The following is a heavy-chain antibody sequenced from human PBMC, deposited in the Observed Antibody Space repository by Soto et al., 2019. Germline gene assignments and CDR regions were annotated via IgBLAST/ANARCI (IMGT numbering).Heavy chain of an antibody. V-gene: IGHV3-49*03. D-gene: IGHD3-3*01. J-gene: IGHJ3*02. Sequence: HPGGSLRLSCTASGFTFGDYAMSWFRQAPGKGLEWVGFIRSKAYGGTTEYAASVKGRFTISRDDSKSIAYLQMNSLKTEDTAVYYCTRVPGGVLRFLEWYPDAFDIWGQGTMVTVSS. CDR1: GFTFGDYA. CDR2: IRSKAYGGTT. CDR3: TRVPGGVLRFLEWYPDAFDI.